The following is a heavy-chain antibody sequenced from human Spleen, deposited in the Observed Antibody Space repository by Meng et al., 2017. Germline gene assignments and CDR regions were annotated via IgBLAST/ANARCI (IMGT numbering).Heavy chain of an antibody. D-gene: IGHD2/OR15-2a*01. V-gene: IGHV1-69*01. CDR3: ARVSSMSNYAMDF. CDR2: ITPFFGTT. CDR1: GGTFSSYA. Sequence: QGRAGQSGAGGTKPWYWVKVSCKASGGTFSSYAVSWVRQAPGQGLEWMGGITPFFGTTNYAQKFQGRVTISADESTSTAYMEVTSLTSEDTAVYYCARVSSMSNYAMDFWGQGTLVTVSS. J-gene: IGHJ6*02.